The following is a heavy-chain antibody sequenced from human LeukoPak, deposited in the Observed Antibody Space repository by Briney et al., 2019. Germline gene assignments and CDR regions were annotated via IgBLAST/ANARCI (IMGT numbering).Heavy chain of an antibody. V-gene: IGHV3-30*04. CDR3: ARASRDEPGSPDY. Sequence: GRSLRLSCAASGFTFSSYAMHWVRQAPGKGLEWVAVISYDGSNKYYADSVKGRFTISRDNSKNTLYLQMNSLRAEDTAVYYCARASRDEPGSPDYWGQGTLVTVSS. CDR1: GFTFSSYA. J-gene: IGHJ4*02. D-gene: IGHD2/OR15-2a*01. CDR2: ISYDGSNK.